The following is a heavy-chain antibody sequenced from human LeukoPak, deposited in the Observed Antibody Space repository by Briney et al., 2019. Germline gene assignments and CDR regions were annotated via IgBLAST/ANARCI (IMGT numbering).Heavy chain of an antibody. J-gene: IGHJ3*02. V-gene: IGHV4-39*02. Sequence: SETLSLTCTVSGGSISSSSYFWGWTRQPPGKGLEWIGTIFYRGNTYYNPSLKSRVIISVDASENQFSLKLNSVTAADTAVYYCARARGSNDVFDIWGQGTLVTVSS. CDR3: ARARGSNDVFDI. CDR2: IFYRGNT. CDR1: GGSISSSSYF. D-gene: IGHD3-16*01.